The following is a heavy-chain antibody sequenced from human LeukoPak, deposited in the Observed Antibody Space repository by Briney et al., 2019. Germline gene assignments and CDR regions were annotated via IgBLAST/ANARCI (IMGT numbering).Heavy chain of an antibody. J-gene: IGHJ4*02. CDR1: GYTFTSYD. Sequence: GASVKVPCKTSGYTFTSYDINWVRQATGQGLEWMGWMNPNSGNTGYAQKFQGRVTITRNTSITTAYMELSSLRSEDTAAYYCARGPKWSGSYYYFDYWGQGTLVTVSS. V-gene: IGHV1-8*01. CDR2: MNPNSGNT. D-gene: IGHD1-26*01. CDR3: ARGPKWSGSYYYFDY.